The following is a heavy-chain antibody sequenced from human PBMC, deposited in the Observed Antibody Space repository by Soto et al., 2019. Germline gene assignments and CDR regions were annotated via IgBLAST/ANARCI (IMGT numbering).Heavy chain of an antibody. D-gene: IGHD2-21*01. Sequence: GGSLRLSCAASGFPVSSNYMSWVRQAPGKGLEWVSVIYSGGSTYYADSVKGRFTISRDNSKNTLYLQMNSLRAEDTAVYYCARGGDILFGSGMDVWGQGTTVTVSS. J-gene: IGHJ6*02. V-gene: IGHV3-53*01. CDR1: GFPVSSNY. CDR3: ARGGDILFGSGMDV. CDR2: IYSGGST.